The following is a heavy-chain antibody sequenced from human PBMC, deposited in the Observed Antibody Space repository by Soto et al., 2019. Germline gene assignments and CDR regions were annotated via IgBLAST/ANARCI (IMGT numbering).Heavy chain of an antibody. CDR3: ARGGWFDAFDI. Sequence: GGSLRLSCAASGFTFDSYAMSWVRQAPGKGLEWVSGISGSGGSTYHADSVKGRFTISRDNPDNTLHLQMNSLGAEDTALYYCARGGWFDAFDIWGQGTMVTVSS. CDR1: GFTFDSYA. V-gene: IGHV3-23*01. CDR2: ISGSGGST. J-gene: IGHJ3*02. D-gene: IGHD6-19*01.